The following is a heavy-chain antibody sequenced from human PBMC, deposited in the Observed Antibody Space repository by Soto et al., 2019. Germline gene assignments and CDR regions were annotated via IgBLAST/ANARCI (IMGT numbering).Heavy chain of an antibody. CDR1: GGSISSSTHY. CDR2: IYHSGST. CDR3: ARHSDTGALMTPGYNYYMDV. D-gene: IGHD4-17*01. Sequence: TETLSLTCTVSGGSISSSTHYWGCIRQPPGKGLEWIGSIYHSGSTHYNPSLKSRVTISVDTSKNQFSLKLSSVTAADTAVYYCARHSDTGALMTPGYNYYMDVWGKGTTVTVSS. V-gene: IGHV4-39*01. J-gene: IGHJ6*03.